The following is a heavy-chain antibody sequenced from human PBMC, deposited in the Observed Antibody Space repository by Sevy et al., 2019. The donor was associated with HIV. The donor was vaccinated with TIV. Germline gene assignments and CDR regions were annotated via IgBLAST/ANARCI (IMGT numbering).Heavy chain of an antibody. CDR2: ISGSGGST. J-gene: IGHJ6*02. V-gene: IGHV3-23*01. CDR3: AKTGYPGDYYYYGMDV. D-gene: IGHD3-16*02. Sequence: GESLKISCAASGFTFSSYAMSWVRQAPGKGLEWVSAISGSGGSTYYADSVKGRFTSSRDNSKNTLYLQINSLGDEDTAVYYGAKTGYPGDYYYYGMDVWGQGTTVTVSS. CDR1: GFTFSSYA.